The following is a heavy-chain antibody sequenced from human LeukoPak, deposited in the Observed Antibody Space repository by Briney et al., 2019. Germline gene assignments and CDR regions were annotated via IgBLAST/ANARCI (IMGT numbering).Heavy chain of an antibody. V-gene: IGHV3-66*01. CDR2: IYSGGET. CDR1: GVSVSSNF. D-gene: IGHD6-13*01. J-gene: IGHJ5*02. CDR3: TRDPPAVAINTYA. Sequence: GGSLSLSCAASGVSVSSNFMIWVRQAPGKGLEWVSLIYSGGETSYADSVKGRFSISRDNSKNTLYLQMNSLRVEDTAVYYCTRDPPAVAINTYAWGQGTLVTVSS.